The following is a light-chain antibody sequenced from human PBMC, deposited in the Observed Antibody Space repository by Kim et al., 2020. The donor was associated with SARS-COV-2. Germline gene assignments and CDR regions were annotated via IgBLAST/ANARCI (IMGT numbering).Light chain of an antibody. CDR1: SSNIGPNY. J-gene: IGLJ3*02. Sequence: QSVLTQPPSASGTPGQRVTATCSGNSSNIGPNYVYWYQHFPGTAPKLLIFRNYQRPSGVPDRFSGSKSGTSASLAIIGLRSEDEADYHCAAWDDSLSGWVFGGGTKVTVL. V-gene: IGLV1-47*01. CDR3: AAWDDSLSGWV. CDR2: RNY.